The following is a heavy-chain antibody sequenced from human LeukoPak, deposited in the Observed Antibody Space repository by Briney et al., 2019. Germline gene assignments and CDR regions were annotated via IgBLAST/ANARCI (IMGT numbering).Heavy chain of an antibody. CDR3: ARDLYYYGSGNYVPGLPDY. Sequence: PGGSLRLSCAASGFTFSSYAMTWVRQAPGKGLEWVSYICGRGSTKYYADSVKGRFTISRGNAENSLYLQMNGLRAEDTAVYYCARDLYYYGSGNYVPGLPDYWGQGTLVTVSS. CDR1: GFTFSSYA. D-gene: IGHD3-10*01. CDR2: ICGRGSTK. J-gene: IGHJ4*02. V-gene: IGHV3-48*03.